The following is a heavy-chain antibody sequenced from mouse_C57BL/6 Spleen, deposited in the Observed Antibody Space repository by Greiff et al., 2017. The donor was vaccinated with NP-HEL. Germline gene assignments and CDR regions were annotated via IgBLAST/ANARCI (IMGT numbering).Heavy chain of an antibody. J-gene: IGHJ2*01. D-gene: IGHD1-3*01. CDR1: GYTFTSYW. V-gene: IGHV1-61*01. Sequence: QVQLQQPGAELVRPGSSVKLSCKASGYTFTSYWMDWAKQRPGQGLEWIGNIYPSDSETHYNQKFKDKATLTVDKSSSTAYMQLSSLTSEDSAVYYCARGSGNLDDWGKGTTLTVAS. CDR3: ARGSGNLDD. CDR2: IYPSDSET.